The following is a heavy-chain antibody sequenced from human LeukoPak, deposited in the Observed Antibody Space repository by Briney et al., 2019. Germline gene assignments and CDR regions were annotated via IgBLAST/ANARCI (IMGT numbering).Heavy chain of an antibody. CDR1: GYTFYYYG. Sequence: GASVKVSCKASGYTFYYYGISWVRQAPGQGLEWMGWVSAYNGNTNYAQKFQGRVTITADKSTSTAYMELSSLRSEDTAVYYCAIPTGTHNWFDPWGQGTLVTVSS. CDR2: VSAYNGNT. D-gene: IGHD1-1*01. J-gene: IGHJ5*02. CDR3: AIPTGTHNWFDP. V-gene: IGHV1-18*01.